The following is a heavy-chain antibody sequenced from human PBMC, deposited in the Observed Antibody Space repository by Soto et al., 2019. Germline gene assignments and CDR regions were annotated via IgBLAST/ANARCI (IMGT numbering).Heavy chain of an antibody. CDR3: AKAEGSSSWPYYFDY. V-gene: IGHV3-23*01. J-gene: IGHJ4*02. D-gene: IGHD6-13*01. CDR1: GFTFSSYA. Sequence: PVGSLRLSGAASGFTFSSYAMSWVRQAPGKGLEWVSAISGSGGSTYYADSVKGRFTISRDNSKNALYLQMDSLRAEDTAVYYCAKAEGSSSWPYYFDYWGRGTLVTVSS. CDR2: ISGSGGST.